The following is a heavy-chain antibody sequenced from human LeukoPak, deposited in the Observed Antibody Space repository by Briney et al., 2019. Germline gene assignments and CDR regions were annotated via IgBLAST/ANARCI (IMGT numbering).Heavy chain of an antibody. J-gene: IGHJ3*02. D-gene: IGHD5-24*01. CDR3: AREGDGYNDAFDI. Sequence: GGSPRLSCAASGFTFSSYWMHWVRHAPGKGLVWVSRINNDGSSTNYADSVKGRFTISRDNAKNTLYLQMHSLRAEDTAVYYCAREGDGYNDAFDIWGQGTMVTVSS. CDR2: INNDGSST. V-gene: IGHV3-74*01. CDR1: GFTFSSYW.